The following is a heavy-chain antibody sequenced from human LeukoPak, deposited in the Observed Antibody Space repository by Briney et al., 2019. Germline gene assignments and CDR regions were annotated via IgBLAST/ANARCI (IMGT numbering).Heavy chain of an antibody. CDR2: ITGSGKTI. D-gene: IGHD3-10*01. V-gene: IGHV3-48*01. J-gene: IGHJ4*02. CDR1: GFTFSSYN. Sequence: PGGSLSLSCAASGFTFSSYNMNWVRQAPGKGLEWVSHITGSGKTINYADSVKGRSTISRDNAKNSLYLQMNSLRAEDTAFYYCARPTGSGSYDYWGQGTLVIVSS. CDR3: ARPTGSGSYDY.